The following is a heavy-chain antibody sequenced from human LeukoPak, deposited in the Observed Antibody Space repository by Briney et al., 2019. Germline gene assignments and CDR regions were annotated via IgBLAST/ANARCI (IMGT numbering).Heavy chain of an antibody. J-gene: IGHJ4*02. CDR2: IYSGGDT. CDR3: TRGPGSTWYSDY. CDR1: GFTVSSNY. V-gene: IGHV3-66*02. Sequence: ESGGSLRLSCAASGFTVSSNYMNWVRQAPGKGLEWVSIIYSGGDTYYADSAKGRFTISRDNSKSTLYLQMNSLRAEDAAVYYCTRGPGSTWYSDYWGQGTLVTVSS. D-gene: IGHD6-13*01.